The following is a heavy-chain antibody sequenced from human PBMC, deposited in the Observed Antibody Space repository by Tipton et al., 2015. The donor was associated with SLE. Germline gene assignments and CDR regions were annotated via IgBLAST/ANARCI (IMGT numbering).Heavy chain of an antibody. V-gene: IGHV4-34*01. CDR2: INHSGST. D-gene: IGHD2-15*01. CDR1: GGSFSGYY. Sequence: GLVKPSETLSLTCTVSGGSFSGYYWSWIRQPPGKGLEWIGEINHSGSTNYNPSLKSRVTISVDTSKNQFSLKLSSVTAADTAVYYCARGYCSGGSCSYWYFDLWGRGTLVTVSS. J-gene: IGHJ2*01. CDR3: ARGYCSGGSCSYWYFDL.